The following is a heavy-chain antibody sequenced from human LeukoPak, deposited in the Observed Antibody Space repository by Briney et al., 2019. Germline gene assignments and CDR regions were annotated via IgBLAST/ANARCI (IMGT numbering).Heavy chain of an antibody. CDR3: AREERYHYGMDV. CDR1: GFTFSSYA. Sequence: GGSLRLSCAASGFTFSSYAMSWVRQAPGKGLEWVSVIYSGGSTYYADSVKGRFTISRDNSKNTLYLQMNSLRAEDTAVYYCAREERYHYGMDVWGQGTTVTVSS. CDR2: IYSGGST. V-gene: IGHV3-53*01. J-gene: IGHJ6*02.